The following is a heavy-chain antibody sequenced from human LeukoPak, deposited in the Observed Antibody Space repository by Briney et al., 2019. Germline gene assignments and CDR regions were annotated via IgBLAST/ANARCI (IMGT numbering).Heavy chain of an antibody. CDR2: ISQSGST. CDR3: ARGRPTIPGDSFDP. D-gene: IGHD2-21*01. CDR1: GGSFSSYY. J-gene: IGHJ5*02. V-gene: IGHV4-34*01. Sequence: SETLSLTCAVYGGSFSSYYWSWIRQPPGKGLEWIGKISQSGSTNYNPSLKSRVTISVDTSKNQFSLKLTSVTASDTAVYYCARGRPTIPGDSFDPWGQGTLVTVSS.